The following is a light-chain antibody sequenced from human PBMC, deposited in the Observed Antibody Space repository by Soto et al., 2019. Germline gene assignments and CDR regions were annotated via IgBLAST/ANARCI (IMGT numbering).Light chain of an antibody. V-gene: IGKV3-20*01. CDR1: QSVSDSY. CDR3: QHYGTSAL. CDR2: AS. J-gene: IGKJ3*01. Sequence: EIVLTQSPGTLSLSPGERATLSCRASQSVSDSYLAWYQQKPGQAPRLLIYASSRATGIPDRFSGGGSGTDFTLIISSLEPDDSVVYYCQHYGTSALFGPGTKVDIK.